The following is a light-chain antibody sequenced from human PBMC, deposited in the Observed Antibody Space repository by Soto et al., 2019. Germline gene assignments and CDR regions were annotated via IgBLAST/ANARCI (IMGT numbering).Light chain of an antibody. CDR3: QQYGSSLMYT. CDR1: QSVSSSN. Sequence: EIVLTQSPGTLSLSPGERATLSCRASQSVSSSNLAWYQQKPGQAPRLLIYGASSRATGNPDRFSGSGSGTDFTLTISRLEPEDFAVYYCQQYGSSLMYTFGQGTKLEIK. CDR2: GAS. J-gene: IGKJ2*01. V-gene: IGKV3-20*01.